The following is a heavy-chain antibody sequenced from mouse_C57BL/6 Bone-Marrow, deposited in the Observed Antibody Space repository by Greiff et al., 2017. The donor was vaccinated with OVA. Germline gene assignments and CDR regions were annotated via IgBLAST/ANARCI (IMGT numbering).Heavy chain of an antibody. Sequence: QVQLQQPGAELVKPGASVKMSCKASGYTFTCYWITWVKQRPGQGLEWIGDIYPGSGSTNYNEKFKSKATLTVDTSSSTAYMQLSSLTSEDSAVYYCARSHYDYDGFDYWGQGTTLTVSS. D-gene: IGHD2-4*01. J-gene: IGHJ2*01. CDR1: GYTFTCYW. CDR2: IYPGSGST. V-gene: IGHV1-55*01. CDR3: ARSHYDYDGFDY.